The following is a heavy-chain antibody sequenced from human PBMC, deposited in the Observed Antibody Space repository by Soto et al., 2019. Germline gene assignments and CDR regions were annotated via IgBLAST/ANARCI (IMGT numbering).Heavy chain of an antibody. CDR2: TSFDGSSG. J-gene: IGHJ4*02. Sequence: QVQLVESGGGVVQPGRSLRLSCAASGFTFSSSGMHWVRQAPGKGLEWVAVTSFDGSSGYYADSVRGRFTMSRDNSNNTLYLQMNSLRAEDTAVYYCAKSPPAVAGYFDYWGQGTLGTVSS. V-gene: IGHV3-30*18. D-gene: IGHD6-19*01. CDR3: AKSPPAVAGYFDY. CDR1: GFTFSSSG.